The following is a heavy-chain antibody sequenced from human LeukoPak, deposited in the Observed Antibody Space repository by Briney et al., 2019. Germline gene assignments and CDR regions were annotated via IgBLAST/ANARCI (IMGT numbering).Heavy chain of an antibody. V-gene: IGHV4-59*08. Sequence: PSETLSLTCTVSGGPISSYYWSWIRQPPGKGLEWIGYIYYSGSTNYNPSLKSRVTISVDTSKNQFSLKLSPATAADTAVYYCARIRDTAMGFDYRGQGTLVTVSS. D-gene: IGHD5-18*01. J-gene: IGHJ4*02. CDR3: ARIRDTAMGFDY. CDR2: IYYSGST. CDR1: GGPISSYY.